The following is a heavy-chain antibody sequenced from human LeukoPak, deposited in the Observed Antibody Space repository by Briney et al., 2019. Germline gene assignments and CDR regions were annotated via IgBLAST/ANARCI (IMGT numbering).Heavy chain of an antibody. D-gene: IGHD6-13*01. CDR3: ARDMGIAAAGTVNWFDP. Sequence: SETLSLTCTVSGGSLSSYYWSWIRQPAGKGLEWIGRIYTSGSNNYNPSLKSRVTMSVDTSKNQFSLKLSSVTAADTAVYYCARDMGIAAAGTVNWFDPWGQGTLVTVSS. CDR1: GGSLSSYY. V-gene: IGHV4-4*07. CDR2: IYTSGSN. J-gene: IGHJ5*02.